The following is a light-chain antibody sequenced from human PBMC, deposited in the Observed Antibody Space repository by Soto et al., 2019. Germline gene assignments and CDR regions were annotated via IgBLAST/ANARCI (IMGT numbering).Light chain of an antibody. CDR1: QSVSSN. CDR3: QQYNNWPPIT. V-gene: IGKV3-15*01. CDR2: GAS. J-gene: IGKJ5*01. Sequence: EIVMTQSPATLSVSPGETATLSCRASQSVSSNLAWYQLKPGQAPRLLIYGASTRATGIPARFSGSGSGTEFTITITSLQSEDFAVYYCQQYNNWPPITFGQGTRLEIK.